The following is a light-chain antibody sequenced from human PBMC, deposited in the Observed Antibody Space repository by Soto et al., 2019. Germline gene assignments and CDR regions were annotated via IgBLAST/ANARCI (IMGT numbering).Light chain of an antibody. CDR3: TSWTTSTTMI. CDR1: SSDIGAYNF. J-gene: IGLJ2*01. V-gene: IGLV2-14*03. CDR2: DVN. Sequence: QSVLTQPASVSVSPGQSITISCTGTSSDIGAYNFVSWYQQHPGKAPKLMLYDVNIRPSGVSNRFSGSKSGNTASLTISGLQDEDEADYYCTSWTTSTTMIFGGGTKLTVL.